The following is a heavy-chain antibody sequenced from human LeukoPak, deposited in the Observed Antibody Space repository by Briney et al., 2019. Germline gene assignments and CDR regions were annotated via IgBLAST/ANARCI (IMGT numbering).Heavy chain of an antibody. Sequence: SETLSLTCTVSGYSISSGYYWGWIRQPPGKGLEWIGSIYHSGSTYYNPSLKSRVTISVDTSKNQFSLKLSSVTAADTAVYYCARIQNGRDGYLWRYWGQGTLVTVSS. CDR1: GYSISSGYY. CDR2: IYHSGST. CDR3: ARIQNGRDGYLWRY. D-gene: IGHD5-24*01. J-gene: IGHJ4*02. V-gene: IGHV4-38-2*02.